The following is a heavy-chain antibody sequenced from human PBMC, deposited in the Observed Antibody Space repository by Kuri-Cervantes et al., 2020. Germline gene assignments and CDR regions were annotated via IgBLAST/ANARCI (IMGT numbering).Heavy chain of an antibody. CDR3: AKDRTGWELLGGSDAFDI. CDR1: GYTFTSYY. J-gene: IGHJ3*02. V-gene: IGHV1-46*01. CDR2: INPSGGST. D-gene: IGHD1-26*01. Sequence: ASVKVSCKASGYTFTSYYMHWVRQAPGQGLEWMGIINPSGGSTSYAQKFQGRVTMTRDTSTSTVYMELSSLRSEDTAVYYCAKDRTGWELLGGSDAFDIWGQGTMVTVSS.